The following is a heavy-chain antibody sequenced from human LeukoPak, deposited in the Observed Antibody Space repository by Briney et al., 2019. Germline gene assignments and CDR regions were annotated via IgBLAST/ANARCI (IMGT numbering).Heavy chain of an antibody. Sequence: PGGSLRLSCAASGFSFSSYAMSWVRQAPGKGLEWVSAISGSGGSTYYADSVKGRFTISRDNSKNTLYLQMNSLRAEDTAVYYCAKRYSRYCSSTSCYGSEYFQHWGQGTLVTVSS. CDR2: ISGSGGST. V-gene: IGHV3-23*01. J-gene: IGHJ1*01. CDR1: GFSFSSYA. CDR3: AKRYSRYCSSTSCYGSEYFQH. D-gene: IGHD2-2*01.